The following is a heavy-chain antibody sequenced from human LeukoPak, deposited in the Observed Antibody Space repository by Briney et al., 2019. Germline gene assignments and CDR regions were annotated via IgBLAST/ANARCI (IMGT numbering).Heavy chain of an antibody. CDR1: GFTFTNYG. D-gene: IGHD2-2*01. Sequence: GGSLRLSCSASGFTFTNYGMGWVRQAPGKGLEWVSAISGSGGSTYYADSVKGRFTISRDNSKNTLYLQMNSLRAEDTAVYYCAKGLDQFDYWGQGTLVTVSS. V-gene: IGHV3-23*01. J-gene: IGHJ4*02. CDR2: ISGSGGST. CDR3: AKGLDQFDY.